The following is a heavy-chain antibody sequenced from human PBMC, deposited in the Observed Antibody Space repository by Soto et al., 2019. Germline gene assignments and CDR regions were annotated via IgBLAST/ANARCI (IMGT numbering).Heavy chain of an antibody. CDR1: GFTFDDYA. Sequence: EVQLVESGGGLVQPGRSLRLSCAASGFTFDDYAMHWVRQAPGKGLEWVSGISWNSGSIGYADSVKGRFTISRDNAKNSLYLQMNSLRAEDTALYYCAKDPGHDYGDYGPWYFDLWGRGTLVTVSS. CDR3: AKDPGHDYGDYGPWYFDL. CDR2: ISWNSGSI. V-gene: IGHV3-9*01. D-gene: IGHD4-17*01. J-gene: IGHJ2*01.